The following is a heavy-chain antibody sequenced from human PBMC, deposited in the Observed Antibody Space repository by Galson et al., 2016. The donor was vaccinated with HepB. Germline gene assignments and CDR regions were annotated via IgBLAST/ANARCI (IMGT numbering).Heavy chain of an antibody. CDR1: GFSFSPFY. CDR2: ISSVSTYK. D-gene: IGHD3-10*01. J-gene: IGHJ4*02. V-gene: IGHV3-11*06. CDR3: ARENYGTFDY. Sequence: SLRLSCAASGFSFSPFYMSWIRQAPGKGLEWVSSISSVSTYKHYADSVKGRFPISRDDARNTRYLQLNGLRGEDTAIYYCARENYGTFDYWGQGALVTVSS.